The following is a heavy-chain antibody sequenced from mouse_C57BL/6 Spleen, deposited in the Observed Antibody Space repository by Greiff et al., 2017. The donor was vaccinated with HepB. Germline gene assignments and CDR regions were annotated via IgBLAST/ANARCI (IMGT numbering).Heavy chain of an antibody. CDR2: ISSGSSTI. CDR3: PWGEGFAY. D-gene: IGHD4-1*01. J-gene: IGHJ3*01. CDR1: GFTFSDYG. V-gene: IGHV5-17*01. Sequence: EVKLMESGGGLVKPGGSLKLSCAASGFTFSDYGMHWVRQAPEKGLEWVAYISSGSSTIYYADTVKGRFTISRDNAKNTLFLQMTSLRSEDTAMYYCPWGEGFAYGGQGTLVTVSA.